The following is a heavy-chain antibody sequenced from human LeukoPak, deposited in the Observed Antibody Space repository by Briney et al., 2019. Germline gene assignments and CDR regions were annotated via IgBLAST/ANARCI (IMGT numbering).Heavy chain of an antibody. D-gene: IGHD2-2*01. CDR2: IYYSGSP. CDR1: RASISIYS. CDR3: AKSNRYCDTASCYEAFDT. V-gene: IGHV4-59*03. Sequence: PSETLSLTCTVSRASISIYSWSWIRQPPGQGLERLGYIYYSGSPNYNPSLKNRVTMSIDTSRNQFSLKVNSVTAADTAVYYCAKSNRYCDTASCYEAFDTWGQGTMVTVSS. J-gene: IGHJ3*02.